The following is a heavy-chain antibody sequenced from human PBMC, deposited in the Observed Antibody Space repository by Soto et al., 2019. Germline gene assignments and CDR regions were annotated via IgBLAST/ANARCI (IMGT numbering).Heavy chain of an antibody. V-gene: IGHV2-70*04. D-gene: IGHD6-13*01. J-gene: IGHJ4*02. Sequence: SGPTLVNPTQTLTLTCTFSVFSLSTIGMRVSWIRQPPGKALGWLARIDWDDDKFYSTSLKTRLTISKDTSKNQVVLTITNMGPVDTATYYCARSRMEYSSSSYSGWYYFDYSGPGTLVTVSS. CDR1: VFSLSTIGMR. CDR2: IDWDDDK. CDR3: ARSRMEYSSSSYSGWYYFDY.